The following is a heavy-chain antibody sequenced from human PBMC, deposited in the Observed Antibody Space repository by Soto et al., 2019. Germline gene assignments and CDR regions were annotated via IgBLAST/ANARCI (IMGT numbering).Heavy chain of an antibody. CDR3: AREVAGYVFWSAYPNCLDA. CDR1: GDSVSSNSAA. Sequence: SQTLSLTCAISGDSVSSNSAAWNWIRQSPSRGLEWLGRTYYRSKWYNDYAVSVKSRITINPDTSKNQFSLQLNSVTPEDTTVYYCAREVAGYVFWSAYPNCLDAWGQGTLVTVSS. CDR2: TYYRSKWYN. J-gene: IGHJ5*02. D-gene: IGHD3-3*01. V-gene: IGHV6-1*01.